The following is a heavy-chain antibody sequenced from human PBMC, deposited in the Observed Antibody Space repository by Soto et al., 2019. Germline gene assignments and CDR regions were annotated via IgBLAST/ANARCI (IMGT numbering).Heavy chain of an antibody. D-gene: IGHD4-4*01. CDR3: ARARGNSQPGYFDY. CDR1: GGSISSGGYY. J-gene: IGHJ4*02. V-gene: IGHV4-31*03. CDR2: IYYSGST. Sequence: SETLSLTCTVSGGSISSGGYYWSWIRQHPGKGLEWIGYIYYSGSTYYNPPLKSRVTISVDTSKNQFSLKLSSVTAADTAVYYCARARGNSQPGYFDYWGQGTLVTVYS.